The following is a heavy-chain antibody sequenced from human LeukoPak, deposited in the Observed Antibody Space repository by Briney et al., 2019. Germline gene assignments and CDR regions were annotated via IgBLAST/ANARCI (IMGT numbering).Heavy chain of an antibody. V-gene: IGHV4-39*01. CDR3: ARHLRSVYDPRAFDY. Sequence: SETLSLTCTVSGGYISSSSYFWAWIRQPPGKGLECIGSMSYGGSTYYNPSLKSRVTISVDTSKNQFSLKLTSVTAADTAVYYCARHLRSVYDPRAFDYWGQGTLVTVSS. J-gene: IGHJ4*02. D-gene: IGHD5/OR15-5a*01. CDR1: GGYISSSSYF. CDR2: MSYGGST.